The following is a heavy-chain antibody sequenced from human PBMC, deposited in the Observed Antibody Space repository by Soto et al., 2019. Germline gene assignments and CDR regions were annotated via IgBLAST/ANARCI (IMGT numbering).Heavy chain of an antibody. CDR2: IRTKPNKYAT. CDR3: SRDRSGIEGATPD. Sequence: PGGSLRLSCSSSGFTFIDSAIHWVRQAAGKGLEWVGRIRTKPNKYATAYGVSVKGRFTISRDDSMNTAYLQMDSLKTEDTAVYYCSRDRSGIEGATPDWGQGTLVTVSS. J-gene: IGHJ4*02. D-gene: IGHD1-26*01. CDR1: GFTFIDSA. V-gene: IGHV3-73*01.